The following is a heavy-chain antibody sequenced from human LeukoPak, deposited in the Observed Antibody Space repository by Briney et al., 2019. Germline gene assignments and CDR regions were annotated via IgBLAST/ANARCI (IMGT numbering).Heavy chain of an antibody. V-gene: IGHV2-5*01. CDR1: GFSLSTSGVG. CDR2: LYWNDDK. CDR3: AHRLPHYFDY. Sequence: SGPTLVKPTQTLTLTCTFSGFSLSTSGVGVGWIRQPPGKALEWLALLYWNDDKRYSPSLKSRLTITKDTSKNQVVLTITNMDPADTATYFCAHRLPHYFDYWGQGTLVTVSS. J-gene: IGHJ4*02.